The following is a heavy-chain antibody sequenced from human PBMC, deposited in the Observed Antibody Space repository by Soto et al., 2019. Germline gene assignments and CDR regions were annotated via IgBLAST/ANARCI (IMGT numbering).Heavy chain of an antibody. CDR3: AKNQGVELVPLATVDWFDP. CDR2: ISGSGGST. CDR1: GFTFSSYA. D-gene: IGHD1-26*01. J-gene: IGHJ5*02. V-gene: IGHV3-23*01. Sequence: GGSLRLSCAASGFTFSSYAMSWVRQAPGKGLAWVSAISGSGGSTYYADSVKGRFTISRDNSKSTVYLELNNLSAEDTAVYHCAKNQGVELVPLATVDWFDPWRQGSVVTVS.